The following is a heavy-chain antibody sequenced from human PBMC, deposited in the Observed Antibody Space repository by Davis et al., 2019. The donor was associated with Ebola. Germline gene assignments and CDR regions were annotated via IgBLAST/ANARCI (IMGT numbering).Heavy chain of an antibody. V-gene: IGHV3-66*01. CDR1: GFTFSSYS. Sequence: GESLKISCAASGFTFSSYSMNWVRQAPGKGLEWVSVIYSGGSTYYADSVKGRFTISRDNSKNTLYLQMNSLRAEDTAVYYCARIYYYYYGMDVWGQGTTVTVSS. CDR2: IYSGGST. CDR3: ARIYYYYYGMDV. J-gene: IGHJ6*02.